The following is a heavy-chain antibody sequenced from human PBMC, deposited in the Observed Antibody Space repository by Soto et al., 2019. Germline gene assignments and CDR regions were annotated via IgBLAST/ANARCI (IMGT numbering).Heavy chain of an antibody. CDR1: GFTFSNYG. CDR2: ISYHGSDK. Sequence: QVQLVESGGGVAQPGRSLRLSCAASGFTFSNYGMHWVRQAPGKGLGWVAVISYHGSDKYYADSVKGRFTISRDNSKNTLYLQMDSLRAEDTAVYYCAKDHLTTTVTTVGYWGQGTLVTVSS. J-gene: IGHJ4*02. D-gene: IGHD4-17*01. V-gene: IGHV3-30*18. CDR3: AKDHLTTTVTTVGY.